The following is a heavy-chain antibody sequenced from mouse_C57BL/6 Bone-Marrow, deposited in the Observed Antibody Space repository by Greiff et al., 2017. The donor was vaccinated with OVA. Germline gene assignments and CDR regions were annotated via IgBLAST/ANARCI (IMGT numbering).Heavy chain of an antibody. CDR1: GYTFTSYW. V-gene: IGHV1-64*01. D-gene: IGHD1-1*01. J-gene: IGHJ1*03. Sequence: VKLQQPGAELVKPGASVKLSCKASGYTFTSYWMHWVKQRPGQGLEWIGMIHPNSGSTNYNEKFKSKATLTVDKSSSTAYMQLSSLTSEDSAVYYCEATVVAKRWYFDVWGTGTTVTVSS. CDR3: EATVVAKRWYFDV. CDR2: IHPNSGST.